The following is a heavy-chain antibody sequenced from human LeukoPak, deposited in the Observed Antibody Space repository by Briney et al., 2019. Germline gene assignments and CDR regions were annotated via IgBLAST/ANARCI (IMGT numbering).Heavy chain of an antibody. Sequence: GGSLRLSCAASGFTFSSYAMSWVRQAPGKGLEWVSGISGSAGSTNYADSVKGRFTVSRDNSKNTLYLQMNSLRAEDTAVYYCAKDETSIAVAGPFHCWGQGTLVTVSS. CDR3: AKDETSIAVAGPFHC. D-gene: IGHD6-13*01. J-gene: IGHJ4*02. CDR2: ISGSAGST. V-gene: IGHV3-23*01. CDR1: GFTFSSYA.